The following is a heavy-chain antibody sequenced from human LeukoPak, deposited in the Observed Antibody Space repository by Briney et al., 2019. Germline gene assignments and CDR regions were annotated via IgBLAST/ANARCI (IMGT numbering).Heavy chain of an antibody. D-gene: IGHD5-12*01. CDR3: ARAFSGYPFDY. V-gene: IGHV1-18*04. CDR1: GYTFTGYY. CDR2: ISAYNGNT. J-gene: IGHJ4*02. Sequence: ASVKVSCKASGYTFTGYYMHWVRQAPGQGLEWMGWISAYNGNTNYAQKLQGRVTMTTDTSTSTAYMELRSLRSDDTAVYYCARAFSGYPFDYWGQGTLVTVSS.